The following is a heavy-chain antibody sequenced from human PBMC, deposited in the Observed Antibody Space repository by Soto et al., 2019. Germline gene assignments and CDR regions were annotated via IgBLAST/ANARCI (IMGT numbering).Heavy chain of an antibody. CDR3: ARGGSITAAGPEGKPHEDGMDV. Sequence: QVQLQQWGAGLLKPSETLSLTCAVYGGSFSGYYWSGLGQPPGKGLEWIGEINHSGSTNYNPSLKSRVTISGDTSQNQFPLKLSSVTAADTAVYYCARGGSITAAGPEGKPHEDGMDVWVQGTTVTVSS. CDR1: GGSFSGYY. J-gene: IGHJ6*02. CDR2: INHSGST. V-gene: IGHV4-34*01. D-gene: IGHD6-13*01.